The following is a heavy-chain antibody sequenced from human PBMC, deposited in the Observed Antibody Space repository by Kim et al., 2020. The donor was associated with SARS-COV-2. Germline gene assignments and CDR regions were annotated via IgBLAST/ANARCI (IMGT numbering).Heavy chain of an antibody. CDR3: AGEPDDSGMDV. V-gene: IGHV6-1*01. CDR2: TYYRSKWYN. CDR1: GDSVSSNRAA. Sequence: SQTLSLTCAISGDSVSSNRAAWNWFRQSPSRGLEWLGRTYYRSKWYNDYSGYVKSRITINPDTSKNQFSLQLNSVSPEDTAVYYCAGEPDDSGMDVWGQGTTVTVSS. J-gene: IGHJ6*02.